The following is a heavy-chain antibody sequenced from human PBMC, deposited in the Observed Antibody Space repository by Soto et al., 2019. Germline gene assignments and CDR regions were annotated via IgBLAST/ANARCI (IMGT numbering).Heavy chain of an antibody. Sequence: ASVKVSCKASGYTFTSYAMHWVRQAPGQRLEWMGWINAGNGNTKYSQKFQGRVTITRDTSASTAYMELSSLRSEDTAVYYCAGGGVVTATTPYYYYGMDVWGQGTTVTVSS. V-gene: IGHV1-3*01. D-gene: IGHD2-21*02. CDR1: GYTFTSYA. CDR3: AGGGVVTATTPYYYYGMDV. CDR2: INAGNGNT. J-gene: IGHJ6*02.